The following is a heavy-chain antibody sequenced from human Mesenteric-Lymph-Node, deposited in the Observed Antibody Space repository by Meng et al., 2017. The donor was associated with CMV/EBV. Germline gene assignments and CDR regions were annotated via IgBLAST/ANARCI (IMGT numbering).Heavy chain of an antibody. CDR1: GGTFSSYA. CDR2: IIPIFGTA. D-gene: IGHD1-7*01. J-gene: IGHJ4*02. CDR3: ARSTGTTSCFDY. Sequence: SVKVSCKASGGTFSSYAISWVRQAPGQGLEWMGGIIPIFGTANYAQKFQGRVTITTDESTSTAYMELSSLRSEDTAVYYCARSTGTTSCFDYWGQGTLVTVSS. V-gene: IGHV1-69*05.